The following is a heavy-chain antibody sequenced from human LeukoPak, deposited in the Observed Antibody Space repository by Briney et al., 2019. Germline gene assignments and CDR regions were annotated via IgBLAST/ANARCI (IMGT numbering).Heavy chain of an antibody. CDR3: ARDLESIPYYYYYYGMDV. V-gene: IGHV3-7*01. Sequence: PGGSLRLSCAASGFIFSDYWMSWVRQAPGKGPEWVANIKQDGSEKYYVDSVKGRFTISRDNAKNSLYLQMNSLRAEDTAVYYCARDLESIPYYYYYYGMDVWGQGTTVTVSS. CDR2: IKQDGSEK. D-gene: IGHD2/OR15-2a*01. CDR1: GFIFSDYW. J-gene: IGHJ6*02.